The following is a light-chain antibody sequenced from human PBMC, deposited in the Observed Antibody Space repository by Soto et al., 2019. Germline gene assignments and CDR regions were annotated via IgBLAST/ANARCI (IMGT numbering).Light chain of an antibody. CDR2: DVS. CDR1: SSDVGGYNY. Sequence: QSVRTQPASGSGSPGQSITISCTGTSSDVGGYNYVSWYQQHPGKAPKLMIYDVSNRPSGVSNRFSGSKSGNTASLTISGLQAEDEADYYCSSYTSSSTLGVFGTGTKVTVL. V-gene: IGLV2-14*01. CDR3: SSYTSSSTLGV. J-gene: IGLJ1*01.